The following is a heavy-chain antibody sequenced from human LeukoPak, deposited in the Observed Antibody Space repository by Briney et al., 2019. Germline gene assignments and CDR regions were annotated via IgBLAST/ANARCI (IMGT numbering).Heavy chain of an antibody. V-gene: IGHV1-2*02. J-gene: IGHJ6*02. D-gene: IGHD3-10*01. CDR2: INPNSGGT. Sequence: GASVKVSCKASGYTFTANYVHWVRQAPGQGLEWMGWINPNSGGTNYAQKFQGRVTMTRDTSISTAYMEMSSLTSDDTAVYYCARAREYYYGSGSSCMVVWGQGTTVTVSS. CDR1: GYTFTANY. CDR3: ARAREYYYGSGSSCMVV.